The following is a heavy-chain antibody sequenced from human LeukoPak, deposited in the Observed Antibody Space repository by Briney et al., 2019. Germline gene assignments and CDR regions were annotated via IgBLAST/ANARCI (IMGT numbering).Heavy chain of an antibody. CDR3: TRETSSDAFDI. J-gene: IGHJ3*02. Sequence: LSLTCTVSGGSISSYYWSWIRQPPGKGLEWVGFIRSKAYGGTTEYAASVKGRFTISRDDSKSIAYLQMNSLKTEDTAVYYCTRETSSDAFDIWGQGTMVTVSS. CDR2: IRSKAYGGTT. V-gene: IGHV3-49*03. CDR1: GGSISSYY. D-gene: IGHD6-6*01.